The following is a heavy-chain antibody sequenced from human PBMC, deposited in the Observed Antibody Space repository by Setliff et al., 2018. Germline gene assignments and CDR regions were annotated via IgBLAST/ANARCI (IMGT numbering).Heavy chain of an antibody. V-gene: IGHV1-2*02. D-gene: IGHD2-21*01. CDR2: INVNSGDT. J-gene: IGHJ4*02. Sequence: ASVKVSCKASGYTFTGYYIHWVRQAPGEGLEWMGCINVNSGDTNYAQKFQGRVIVTRDTFAETAYMELRSLTSDDMAVYYCARGYCDGIGCPAPLYYFDSWGQGTLVTVSS. CDR1: GYTFTGYY. CDR3: ARGYCDGIGCPAPLYYFDS.